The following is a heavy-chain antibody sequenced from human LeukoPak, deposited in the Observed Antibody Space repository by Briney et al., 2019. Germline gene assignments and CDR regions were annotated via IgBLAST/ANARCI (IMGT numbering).Heavy chain of an antibody. CDR3: ARLPATASYYYYYMDV. Sequence: SETLSLTCTVSGDSISSSSYDWGWIRQPPGKGLEWIGSFYYSGSTYYNPSLKSRVTISVDASKNQFTLKLTSVTAADAAVYYCARLPATASYYYYYMDVWGKGTTVTFSS. CDR2: FYYSGST. CDR1: GDSISSSSYD. V-gene: IGHV4-39*06. J-gene: IGHJ6*03.